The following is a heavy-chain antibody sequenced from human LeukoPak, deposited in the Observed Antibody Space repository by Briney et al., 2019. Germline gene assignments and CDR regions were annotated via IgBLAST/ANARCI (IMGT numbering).Heavy chain of an antibody. CDR1: GFTFSSYI. CDR3: ASTVRYCTSTSCSNCFHY. CDR2: ISSSSSTI. Sequence: GGSLRLSCAASGFTFSSYIMNWVRQAPGKGLEWVSYISSSSSTIYYADSVKGRFTLSRDNAKNSLYLQMNSLRAEDTAVYYCASTVRYCTSTSCSNCFHYWGQGTLVTVSS. D-gene: IGHD2-2*01. V-gene: IGHV3-48*04. J-gene: IGHJ4*02.